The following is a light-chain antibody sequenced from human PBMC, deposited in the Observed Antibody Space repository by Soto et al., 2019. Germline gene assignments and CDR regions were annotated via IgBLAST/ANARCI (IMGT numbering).Light chain of an antibody. Sequence: QSVLTQPASVSGSPGQSITISCTGTSSDVGSYNLVSWYQQHPGKAPKLMIYEGSKRPSGVSNRFSCSKSGNTASLTIAALQADDEADYYCCSYAGSSTSYVFGTGTKVTVL. V-gene: IGLV2-23*01. CDR2: EGS. J-gene: IGLJ1*01. CDR3: CSYAGSSTSYV. CDR1: SSDVGSYNL.